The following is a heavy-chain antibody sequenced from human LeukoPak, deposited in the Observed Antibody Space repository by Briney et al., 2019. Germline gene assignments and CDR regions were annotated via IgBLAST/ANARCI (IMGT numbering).Heavy chain of an antibody. D-gene: IGHD3-10*01. CDR1: GFTFSSYA. J-gene: IGHJ4*02. CDR3: AKDRGLGPYYFDD. V-gene: IGHV3-30-3*01. CDR2: ISYAGDDGSNI. Sequence: GGSLRLSCAASGFTFSSYAMHWVRQAPGKGLEWVAVISYAGDDGSNIYYADSVKGRFTISRDNSKSTLYLQMNSLRPEDTAFYYCAKDRGLGPYYFDDWGQGTLVTVSS.